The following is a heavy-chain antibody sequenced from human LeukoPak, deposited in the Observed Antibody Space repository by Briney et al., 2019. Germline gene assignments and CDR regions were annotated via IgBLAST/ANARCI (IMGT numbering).Heavy chain of an antibody. CDR3: ARDRGIGSSSWYPLDY. J-gene: IGHJ4*02. V-gene: IGHV3-21*01. CDR2: ISSSSNYI. Sequence: GGSLRLSCAASGFTFSSYSMNWVRQAPGKGLEWVSSISSSSNYIYYADSVKGRFTISRDNAKNSLYLQMNSLRAEDTAVYYCARDRGIGSSSWYPLDYWGQGTLVTVSS. CDR1: GFTFSSYS. D-gene: IGHD6-13*01.